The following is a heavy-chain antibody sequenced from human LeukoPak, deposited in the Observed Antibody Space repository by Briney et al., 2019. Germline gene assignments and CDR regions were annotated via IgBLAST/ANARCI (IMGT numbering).Heavy chain of an antibody. CDR3: AKSPGYGGNFDI. CDR2: ISGSGGST. J-gene: IGHJ3*02. V-gene: IGHV3-23*01. Sequence: GGSLRLSCAASGFTFGSYAMSWVRQAPGKGLEWVSAISGSGGSTYYADSVKGRFTISRDNSKNTLYLQMNSLRAEDTAVYYCAKSPGYGGNFDIWGQGTMVTVSS. CDR1: GFTFGSYA. D-gene: IGHD4-23*01.